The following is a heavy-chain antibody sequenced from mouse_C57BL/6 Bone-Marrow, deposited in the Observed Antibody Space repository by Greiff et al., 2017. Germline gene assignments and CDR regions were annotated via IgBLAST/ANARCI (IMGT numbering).Heavy chain of an antibody. CDR3: ASSVDGYFFDY. CDR2: ILPGSGST. Sequence: QVQLQQSGAELMKPGASVKLSCKASGFTFTGYWIDWVKQRPGHGLEWIGEILPGSGSTNYNEKFKGKATFTADTSSNTAYMQLSCLTTEDSAIYYCASSVDGYFFDYWGQGTTLTVSS. V-gene: IGHV1-9*01. J-gene: IGHJ2*01. D-gene: IGHD2-3*01. CDR1: GFTFTGYW.